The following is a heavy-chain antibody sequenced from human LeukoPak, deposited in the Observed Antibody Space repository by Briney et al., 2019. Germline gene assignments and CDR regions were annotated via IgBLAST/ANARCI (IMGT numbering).Heavy chain of an antibody. D-gene: IGHD1-26*01. Sequence: GGSLRLSCAASGFTFSNYGMHWVRQAPGKGLEWVASIRYDGFNKYYADSLKGRFTISRDNSKNTLYLQMNSLRAEDSAVYYCAKKTIVGATVDALDIWGQGTMVIVSS. J-gene: IGHJ3*02. CDR3: AKKTIVGATVDALDI. V-gene: IGHV3-30*02. CDR1: GFTFSNYG. CDR2: IRYDGFNK.